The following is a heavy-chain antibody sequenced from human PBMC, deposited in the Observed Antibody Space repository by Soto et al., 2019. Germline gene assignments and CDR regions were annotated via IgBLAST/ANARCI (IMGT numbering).Heavy chain of an antibody. CDR3: AGDPTTSNSGSFGY. V-gene: IGHV3-7*03. CDR2: INPDGSGT. D-gene: IGHD1-26*01. Sequence: XGALKLSCSTSGFTFSTYWMTWVRQTPGKRLEWVAMINPDGSGTYYMDSVRGRFAISRDNARNSLFLQMNSLRVEDTAVYFCAGDPTTSNSGSFGYWGQGTLVTVSS. CDR1: GFTFSTYW. J-gene: IGHJ4*02.